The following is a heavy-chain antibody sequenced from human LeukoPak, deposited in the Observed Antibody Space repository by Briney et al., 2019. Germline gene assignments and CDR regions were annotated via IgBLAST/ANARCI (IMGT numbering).Heavy chain of an antibody. Sequence: GGSLRLSCAASGFTFSSYAMSWVRQAPGKGLEWVSAISGSGGSTYYADSVKGRFTISRDNSKNTLYLQMNSLRAEDTVVYYCAKRGLIGGSYYRYYFDYWGQGTLVTVSS. CDR2: ISGSGGST. D-gene: IGHD1-26*01. CDR1: GFTFSSYA. J-gene: IGHJ4*02. V-gene: IGHV3-23*01. CDR3: AKRGLIGGSYYRYYFDY.